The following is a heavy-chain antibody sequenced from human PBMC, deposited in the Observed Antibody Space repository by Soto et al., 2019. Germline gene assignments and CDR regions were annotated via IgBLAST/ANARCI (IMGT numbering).Heavy chain of an antibody. CDR1: GYSFTSYW. D-gene: IGHD6-19*01. CDR2: IYPGDSDT. V-gene: IGHV5-51*01. J-gene: IGHJ4*02. CDR3: ARRFGLAVAGRHVNFDY. Sequence: LGESLKISCKGFGYSFTSYWIGWVRQMPGKGLEWMGIIYPGDSDTRYSPSFQGQVTISADKSISTAYLQWSSLKASDTAMYYWARRFGLAVAGRHVNFDYWGQGTLVTVSS.